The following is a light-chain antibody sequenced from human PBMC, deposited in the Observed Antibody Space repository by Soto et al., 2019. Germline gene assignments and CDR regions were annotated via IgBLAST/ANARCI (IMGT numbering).Light chain of an antibody. CDR2: EVS. CDR1: SSDVGGYNY. Sequence: QSALTQPPSASGSPGQSVTISCTGSSSDVGGYNYVSWYQQHPGKAPKLMIYEVSKRPSGVPDRLSGSNSGNTASLTVSCLQAEDEADYYCSSYGGSNTVVFGGGTKLTVL. CDR3: SSYGGSNTVV. V-gene: IGLV2-8*01. J-gene: IGLJ2*01.